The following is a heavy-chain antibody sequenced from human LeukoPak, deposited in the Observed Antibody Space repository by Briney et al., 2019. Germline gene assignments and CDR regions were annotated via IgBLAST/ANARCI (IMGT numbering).Heavy chain of an antibody. CDR1: GGTFSSYA. Sequence: GASVKVSCKASGGTFSSYAISWVRQAPGQGLEWMGGIIPIFGTANYAQKFQGRVTITADKSTSTAYMELSSLRSEDTAVYYCASGTNYDFWSGSPYNWFDPWGQGTLVTVSS. CDR3: ASGTNYDFWSGSPYNWFDP. D-gene: IGHD3-3*01. V-gene: IGHV1-69*06. CDR2: IIPIFGTA. J-gene: IGHJ5*02.